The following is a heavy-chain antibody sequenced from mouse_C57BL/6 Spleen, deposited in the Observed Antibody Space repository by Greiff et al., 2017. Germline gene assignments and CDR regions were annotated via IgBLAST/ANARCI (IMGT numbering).Heavy chain of an antibody. J-gene: IGHJ3*01. V-gene: IGHV14-4*01. Sequence: EVQLQESGAELVRPGASVKLSCTASGFNIKDDYMHWVKQRPEQGLEWIGWIDPENGDTEYASKFQGKATITADTSSNTAYLQLSSLTSEDTAVYYCTKNWLAYWGQGTLVTVSA. CDR1: GFNIKDDY. CDR3: TKNWLAY. CDR2: IDPENGDT.